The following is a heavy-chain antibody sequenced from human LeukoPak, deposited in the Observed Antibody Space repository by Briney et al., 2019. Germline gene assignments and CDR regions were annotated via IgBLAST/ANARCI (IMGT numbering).Heavy chain of an antibody. J-gene: IGHJ4*02. CDR1: GGSISSYY. V-gene: IGHV4-59*01. CDR3: ARGTAVAHDY. Sequence: SETLSLTCTVSGGSISSYYWSWIRQPPGKGLEWIGYIYYSGSTNYNPSLKSRVTISIDTSRDQFSLKLSSVTAADTAVYYCARGTAVAHDYWGQGTLVTVSS. CDR2: IYYSGST. D-gene: IGHD6-19*01.